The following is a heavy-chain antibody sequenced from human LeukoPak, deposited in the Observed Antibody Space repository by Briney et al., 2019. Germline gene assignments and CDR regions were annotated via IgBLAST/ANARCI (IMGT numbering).Heavy chain of an antibody. CDR1: GGSISGYY. V-gene: IGHV4-4*07. CDR3: ARDRRESTKPNDAFDI. Sequence: NPSETLSLTCTVSGGSISGYYWSWIRQPAGKGLEWIGRIYTSATNYNPSLKSRVTMSLDTSKNQISLRLSSVTATDTAVYYCARDRRESTKPNDAFDIWGQGTMVTVSS. CDR2: IYTSAT. D-gene: IGHD1-1*01. J-gene: IGHJ3*02.